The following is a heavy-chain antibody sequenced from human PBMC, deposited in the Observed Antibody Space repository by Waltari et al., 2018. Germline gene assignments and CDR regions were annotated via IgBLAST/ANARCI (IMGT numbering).Heavy chain of an antibody. D-gene: IGHD3-16*01. CDR3: ATSYSYSDGSHFFNHHLDF. CDR1: VDSIDN. CDR2: IIPIFGMI. V-gene: IGHV1-69*02. Sequence: QVQLVQSGPEVKKSSSSVKVSCKASVDSIDNLTWVRQAPGRGREWVGRIIPIFGMISYGQGFEGRVTITADKSTNTAYMDLNSLTSEDTAVYFCATSYSYSDGSHFFNHHLDFWGRGTLVSVSS. J-gene: IGHJ4*02.